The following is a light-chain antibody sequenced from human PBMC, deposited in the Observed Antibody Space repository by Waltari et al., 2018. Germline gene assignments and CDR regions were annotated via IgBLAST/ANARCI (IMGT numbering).Light chain of an antibody. Sequence: DIQMTQSPFSLSASLGDRVPITCRASQSISSYLNWYQQKPGKAPKLLIYAASSLQSGIPSRFSGSGSGRDFTLSISSLQPEDSASYYCQQLYGYPLTFGQGTKVEIK. V-gene: IGKV1-39*01. J-gene: IGKJ1*01. CDR2: AAS. CDR1: QSISSY. CDR3: QQLYGYPLT.